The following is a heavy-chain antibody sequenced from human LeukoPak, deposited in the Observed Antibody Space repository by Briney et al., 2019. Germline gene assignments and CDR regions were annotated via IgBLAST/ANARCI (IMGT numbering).Heavy chain of an antibody. CDR1: GYTFTGYY. D-gene: IGHD3-3*01. CDR3: ARAGPYYDFWSGPASFFDY. V-gene: IGHV1-2*06. J-gene: IGHJ4*02. CDR2: INPNSGGT. Sequence: GASVKVSCKASGYTFTGYYMHWVRQAPGQGLEWMVRINPNSGGTNYAQKFQGRVTMTRDTSISTAYMELSRLRSDDTAVYYCARAGPYYDFWSGPASFFDYWGQGTLVTVSS.